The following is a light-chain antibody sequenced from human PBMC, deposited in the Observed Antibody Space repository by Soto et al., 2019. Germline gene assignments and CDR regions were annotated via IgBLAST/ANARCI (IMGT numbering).Light chain of an antibody. J-gene: IGLJ2*01. CDR3: CSYAGSHTCLLV. CDR1: SSDVGGYNY. V-gene: IGLV2-11*01. Sequence: QSALTQPRSVSGSPGQSVTISCTGTSSDVGGYNYVSWYQQHPGKAPKLMIYDVSKRPSGVPDRFSGSKSGNTASLTISGLQAEDEADYYCCSYAGSHTCLLVFGGGTKLTVL. CDR2: DVS.